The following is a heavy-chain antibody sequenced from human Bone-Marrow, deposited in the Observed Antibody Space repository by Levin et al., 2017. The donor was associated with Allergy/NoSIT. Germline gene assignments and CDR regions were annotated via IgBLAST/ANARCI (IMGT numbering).Heavy chain of an antibody. CDR2: IYYSGST. Sequence: SETLSLTCTVSGGSISSYYWSWIRQPPGKGLEWIGYIYYSGSTNYNPSLKSRVTISVDTSKNLFSLKLGTVAAADTAVYYWARGPHGNLYHYDGTDVWGQGTTVTVSS. CDR1: GGSISSYY. V-gene: IGHV4-59*01. CDR3: ARGPHGNLYHYDGTDV. D-gene: IGHD1-1*01. J-gene: IGHJ6*02.